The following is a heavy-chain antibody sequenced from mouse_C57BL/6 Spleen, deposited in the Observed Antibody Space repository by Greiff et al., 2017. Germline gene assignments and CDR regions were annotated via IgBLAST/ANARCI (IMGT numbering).Heavy chain of an antibody. V-gene: IGHV1-15*01. Sequence: QVQLKQSGAELVRPGASVTLSCKASGYTFTDYEMHWVKQTPVHGLEWIGAIDPETGGTAYNQKFKGKAILTADKSSSTAYMELRSLTSEDSAVYYCTRENWDAYWGQGTLGTVSA. D-gene: IGHD4-1*01. CDR1: GYTFTDYE. J-gene: IGHJ3*01. CDR3: TRENWDAY. CDR2: IDPETGGT.